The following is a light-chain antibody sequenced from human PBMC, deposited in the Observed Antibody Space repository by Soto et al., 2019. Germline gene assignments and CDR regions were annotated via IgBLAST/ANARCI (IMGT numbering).Light chain of an antibody. CDR1: SSNIGSNT. V-gene: IGLV1-44*01. CDR3: AAWDDSLNGRV. J-gene: IGLJ3*02. Sequence: QSVLTQPRSASGTPGQRVTISWSGSSSNIGSNTVNWYQQLPGTAPKLLISNNNQRPSGVPDRFSDSKSGTSASLAISWLQSEDEATYYCAAWDDSLNGRVFGGGTKVTVL. CDR2: NNN.